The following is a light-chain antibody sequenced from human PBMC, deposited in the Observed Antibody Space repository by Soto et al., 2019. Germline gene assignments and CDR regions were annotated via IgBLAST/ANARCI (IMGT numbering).Light chain of an antibody. CDR2: DVS. J-gene: IGLJ1*01. CDR3: SSYTSSSTLYV. CDR1: SSDVGGYNY. Sequence: QSALTQPASVSGSPGQSITISCTGTSSDVGGYNYVSWYQQHPGNAPKLMNYDVSNRPSGVSNRCSGSKSGNTASLTISGLQAEDEDDYYCSSYTSSSTLYVFGTGTQLTVL. V-gene: IGLV2-14*01.